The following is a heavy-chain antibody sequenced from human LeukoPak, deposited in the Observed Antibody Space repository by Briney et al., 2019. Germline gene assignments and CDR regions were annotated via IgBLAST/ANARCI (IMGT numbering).Heavy chain of an antibody. J-gene: IGHJ4*02. D-gene: IGHD3-10*01. CDR3: ARDTHYYGSGSYYVDY. CDR2: ISAYNGNT. V-gene: IGHV1-18*01. CDR1: GYTFTSCG. Sequence: ASVKVSCKASGYTFTSCGISWVRQAAGQGLEWMGWISAYNGNTNYAQKLQGRVTMTTDTSTSTAYMELRSLRSDDTAVYYCARDTHYYGSGSYYVDYWGQGTLVTVSS.